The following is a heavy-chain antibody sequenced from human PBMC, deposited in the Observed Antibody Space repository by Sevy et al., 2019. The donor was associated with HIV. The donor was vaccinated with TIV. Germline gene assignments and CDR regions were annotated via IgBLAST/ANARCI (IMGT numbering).Heavy chain of an antibody. CDR3: ARDSRPTYYYDSSGYLYYFDH. CDR2: ISSSGSRI. CDR1: GFTLSDYY. J-gene: IGHJ4*02. V-gene: IGHV3-11*04. D-gene: IGHD3-22*01. Sequence: GGSLRLSCAASGFTLSDYYMSWLRQAPGKGLEWVSYISSSGSRIYYADSVKGRFTISRDNAKNSLSLQMNSLRAEDTAVYYCARDSRPTYYYDSSGYLYYFDHWGQGTLVTVSS.